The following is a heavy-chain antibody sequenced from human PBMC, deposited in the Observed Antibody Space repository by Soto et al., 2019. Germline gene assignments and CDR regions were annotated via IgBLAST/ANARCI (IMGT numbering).Heavy chain of an antibody. CDR1: GYPVTAYY. CDR3: ARGGGVGVAGSAAFDM. V-gene: IGHV1-2*02. CDR2: INPATGAA. Sequence: QLHLVQSGAVVKKPGASVTVSCSASGYPVTAYYMHWVRQAPGRGLEWMGGINPATGAAKYTQTFPGRVTMTRDTSTSTVFMDLSGLTSRDTAVFYCARGGGVGVAGSAAFDMWGQGTLVTVSS. D-gene: IGHD3-3*01. J-gene: IGHJ3*02.